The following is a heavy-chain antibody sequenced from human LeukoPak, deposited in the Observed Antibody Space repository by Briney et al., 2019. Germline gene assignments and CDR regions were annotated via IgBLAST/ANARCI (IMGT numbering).Heavy chain of an antibody. Sequence: SETLSLTCTVSGGSISSYYWSWIRQPPGKGLEWIGYIYYSGSTNYNPSLKSRVTISVDTSKNQFSLKLSSVTAADTAVYYCARGTPRWRHETRGVVVYYYYYYMDVWGKGTTVTVSS. CDR3: ARGTPRWRHETRGVVVYYYYYYMDV. D-gene: IGHD2-21*01. CDR1: GGSISSYY. CDR2: IYYSGST. J-gene: IGHJ6*03. V-gene: IGHV4-59*01.